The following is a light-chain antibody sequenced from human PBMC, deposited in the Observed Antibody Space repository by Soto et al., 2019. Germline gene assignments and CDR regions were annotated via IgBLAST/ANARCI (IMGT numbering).Light chain of an antibody. CDR3: SSCTTSSTPVV. Sequence: QSALTQPASVSGSPGQSITISCTGTSSDVGSYNYVSWYQQYPGKAPKLMIYDVSNRPSGVSYRVSGAKSGNTAALTISGLQAEDEGDYYCSSCTTSSTPVVFGGGTKLTVL. CDR2: DVS. V-gene: IGLV2-14*01. J-gene: IGLJ2*01. CDR1: SSDVGSYNY.